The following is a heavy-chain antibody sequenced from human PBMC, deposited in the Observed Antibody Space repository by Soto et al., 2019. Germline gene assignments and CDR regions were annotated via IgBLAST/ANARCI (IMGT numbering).Heavy chain of an antibody. CDR1: GFTFSSYD. J-gene: IGHJ4*02. D-gene: IGHD1-7*01. CDR3: VRRESGNYDY. CDR2: ISSNGGTT. Sequence: EVQLAESGGGMVQPGGSLRLSCVASGFTFSSYDMHWVRQAPGKGLEYVSSISSNGGTTYYGNSVKGRFTISRDNSKNTLYLQMGSLRAEDMAVDYCVRRESGNYDYWGQGTLVTVSS. V-gene: IGHV3-64*01.